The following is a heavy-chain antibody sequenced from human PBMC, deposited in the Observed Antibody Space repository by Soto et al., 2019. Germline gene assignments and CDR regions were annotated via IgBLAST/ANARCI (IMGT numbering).Heavy chain of an antibody. CDR3: AHSSRYSQSWFDP. V-gene: IGHV2-5*01. Sequence: VSGPTLVNAQQTLRLTCTFSGFSLNSSGVGVGWIRQPPGKALEWLALIYWNDERRYSPSLQTTLTITKDTSKNQVVLTMTNMDPVDTATYYCAHSSRYSQSWFDPWGQGTLVTVSS. J-gene: IGHJ5*02. D-gene: IGHD5-18*01. CDR1: GFSLNSSGVG. CDR2: IYWNDER.